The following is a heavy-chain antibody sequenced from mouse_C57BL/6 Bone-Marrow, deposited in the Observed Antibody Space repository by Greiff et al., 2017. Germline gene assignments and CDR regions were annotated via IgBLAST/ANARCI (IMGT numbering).Heavy chain of an antibody. Sequence: EVMLVESGGGLVQSGRSLRLSCATSGFTFSDFYMEWVRQAPGKGLEWIAASRNKANDYTTEYSASVKGRFIVSRDTSQSILYLQMNALRAEDTDIYYCARDATGYYYGSSPIGYAMDYWGQGTSVTVSS. CDR1: GFTFSDFY. CDR2: SRNKANDYTT. CDR3: ARDATGYYYGSSPIGYAMDY. D-gene: IGHD1-1*01. V-gene: IGHV7-1*01. J-gene: IGHJ4*01.